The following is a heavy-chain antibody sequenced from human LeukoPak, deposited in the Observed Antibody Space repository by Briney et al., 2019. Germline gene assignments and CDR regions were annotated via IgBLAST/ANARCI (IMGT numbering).Heavy chain of an antibody. D-gene: IGHD1-26*01. Sequence: ASVKVSCKASGYNFIRYGLTWVRQAPGQGLEWMGWINTYDGDTNYAQKVLGRVTMTRDTSTSTAYMELRSLRSDDTAVYYCARDKAGATFWGQGTLVTVSS. J-gene: IGHJ4*02. CDR1: GYNFIRYG. CDR2: INTYDGDT. V-gene: IGHV1-18*01. CDR3: ARDKAGATF.